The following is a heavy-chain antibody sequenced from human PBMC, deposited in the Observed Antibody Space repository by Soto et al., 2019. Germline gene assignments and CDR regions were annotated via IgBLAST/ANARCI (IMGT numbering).Heavy chain of an antibody. CDR1: GYTFTSYY. CDR3: ARDFSRDSSSWYGGDY. V-gene: IGHV1-46*03. Sequence: VASVKVSCKASGYTFTSYYMHWVRRAPGQGLEWMGIINPSGGSTSYAQKFQGRVTMTRDTSTSTVYMELSSLRSEDTAVYSCARDFSRDSSSWYGGDYWGQGTLVTVSS. CDR2: INPSGGST. J-gene: IGHJ4*02. D-gene: IGHD6-13*01.